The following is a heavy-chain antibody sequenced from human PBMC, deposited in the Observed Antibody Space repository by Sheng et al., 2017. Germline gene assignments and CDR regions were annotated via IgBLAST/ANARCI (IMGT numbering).Heavy chain of an antibody. D-gene: IGHD6-19*01. CDR2: IVPIFNSP. Sequence: QVQLVQSGAEVKKPGSSVKVSCKASGGSFSEYAISWVRQAPGQGLEWMGGIVPIFNSPKYAQKFRGRVTITTDGSTSTVYMELSSLRSEDTAVFYCARGRGGYNNGWYDPFHYWGQGTLVTSPQ. CDR3: ARGRGGYNNGWYDPFHY. CDR1: GGSFSEYA. V-gene: IGHV1-69*05. J-gene: IGHJ4*02.